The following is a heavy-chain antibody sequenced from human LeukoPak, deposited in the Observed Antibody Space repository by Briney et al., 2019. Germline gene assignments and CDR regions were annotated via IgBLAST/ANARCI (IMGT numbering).Heavy chain of an antibody. Sequence: GGSLRLSCAASGFTFSGYVMTWVRQAPGKGLECVSSITFSSSHIYYADSVKGRFTISRDNTKDLLYLQMNSLRAEDTAIYYCARGPQFSGPGWFDPWGQGTLVTVSS. J-gene: IGHJ5*02. V-gene: IGHV3-21*01. D-gene: IGHD3-10*01. CDR3: ARGPQFSGPGWFDP. CDR1: GFTFSGYV. CDR2: ITFSSSHI.